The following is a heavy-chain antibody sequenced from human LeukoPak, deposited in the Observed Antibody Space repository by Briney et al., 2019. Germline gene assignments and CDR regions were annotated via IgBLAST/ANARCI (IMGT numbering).Heavy chain of an antibody. CDR3: ARDGYYDSSGPHDY. J-gene: IGHJ4*02. D-gene: IGHD3-22*01. V-gene: IGHV3-48*03. CDR2: ISSSGSTI. CDR1: GFTFSSYE. Sequence: PGGSLRLSCAASGFTFSSYEMNWVRQAPGKGLEWVSYISSSGSTIYDADSVKGRFTISRDNAKNSLYLQMNSLRAEDTAVYYCARDGYYDSSGPHDYWGQGTLVTVSS.